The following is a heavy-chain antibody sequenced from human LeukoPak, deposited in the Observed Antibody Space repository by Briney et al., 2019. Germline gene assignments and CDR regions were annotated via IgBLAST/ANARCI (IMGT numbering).Heavy chain of an antibody. CDR1: GFTFSSYA. J-gene: IGHJ4*02. V-gene: IGHV3-23*01. CDR2: INGSGGST. Sequence: PGGSLRLSCAASGFTFSSYAMIGVRQAPGKGLEWVSAINGSGGSTYYADSVKGRFTISRENSKNTVYLQKNTRRAQQTAVYYCAKDLPGDSEVSDYWGQGTLVTVSS. D-gene: IGHD2-21*01. CDR3: AKDLPGDSEVSDY.